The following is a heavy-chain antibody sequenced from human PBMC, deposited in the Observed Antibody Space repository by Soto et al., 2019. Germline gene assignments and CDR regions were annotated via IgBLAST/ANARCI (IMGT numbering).Heavy chain of an antibody. J-gene: IGHJ4*02. V-gene: IGHV3-30*18. Sequence: QVQLVESGGGVVQPGGSLRLSCAASGFTFSAFGMHWVRQAPGKGLEWVAIISYDGSKKYYADSVKGRFTISRDNSKNTLFLQMNSLRTEDTAVYYCAKDSMRGEVPAALNFDFRGQGTLVTVSS. CDR2: ISYDGSKK. CDR1: GFTFSAFG. D-gene: IGHD2-2*01. CDR3: AKDSMRGEVPAALNFDF.